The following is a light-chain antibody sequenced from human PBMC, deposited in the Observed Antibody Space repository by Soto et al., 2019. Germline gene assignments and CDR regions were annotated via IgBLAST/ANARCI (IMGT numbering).Light chain of an antibody. Sequence: QSALTQPRSVSGSPGQSVTISCTGTSSNVGSYNYVSWYQQHPGKAPKLIIFDVSKWPSGVPDRFSGSKSGNTASLTTAGLRTEDEAEYYCCSYAGGYTVLFGGGTKLTVL. CDR2: DVS. CDR1: SSNVGSYNY. CDR3: CSYAGGYTVL. V-gene: IGLV2-11*01. J-gene: IGLJ2*01.